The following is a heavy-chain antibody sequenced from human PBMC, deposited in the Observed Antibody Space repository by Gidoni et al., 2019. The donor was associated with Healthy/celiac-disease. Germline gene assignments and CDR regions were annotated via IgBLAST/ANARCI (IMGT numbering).Heavy chain of an antibody. Sequence: EVQLVESGGGLVQPGGSLRLSCAASGFTFSSYEMNWVRKAPGKGLEWVSYISSSGSTIYYADSVKGRFTISRDNAKNSLYLQMNSLRAEDTAVYYCARAGYSSGWPEAGDYWGQGTLVTVSS. CDR1: GFTFSSYE. V-gene: IGHV3-48*03. D-gene: IGHD6-19*01. J-gene: IGHJ4*02. CDR3: ARAGYSSGWPEAGDY. CDR2: ISSSGSTI.